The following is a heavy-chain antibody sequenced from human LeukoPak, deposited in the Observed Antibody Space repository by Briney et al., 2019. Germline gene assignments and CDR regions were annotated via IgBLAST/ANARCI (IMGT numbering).Heavy chain of an antibody. V-gene: IGHV3-66*02. J-gene: IGHJ4*02. CDR3: ARTNWNDADY. CDR1: GFTVSSNY. Sequence: GGSLRLSCAASGFTVSSNYMSWVRQAPGKGLEWVSVIYSGGSTYYADSEKGRFTISRDNSKNTLYLQMNSLRAEDTAVYYCARTNWNDADYWGQGTLVTVSS. CDR2: IYSGGST. D-gene: IGHD1-1*01.